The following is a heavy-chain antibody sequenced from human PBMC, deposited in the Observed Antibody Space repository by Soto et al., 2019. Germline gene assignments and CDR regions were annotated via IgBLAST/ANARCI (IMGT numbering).Heavy chain of an antibody. J-gene: IGHJ6*02. D-gene: IGHD1-20*01. CDR2: IYYSGST. CDR1: GGSISSRSYY. Sequence: QLQLQESGPGLVKPSETLSLTCTVSGGSISSRSYYWGWIRQPPGKGLEWIGSIYYSGSTYYNPSLKSRVTISVDTSKNQFSLKLSSVTAADTAVYYCARLRYNYYYYGMDVWGQGTTVTVSS. CDR3: ARLRYNYYYYGMDV. V-gene: IGHV4-39*01.